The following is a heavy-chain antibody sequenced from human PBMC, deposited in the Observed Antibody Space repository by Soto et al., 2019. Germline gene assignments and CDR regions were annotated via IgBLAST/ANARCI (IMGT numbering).Heavy chain of an antibody. CDR2: VSSDGNNK. J-gene: IGHJ5*02. Sequence: GGSLRLSCVASVFSFSSYGMHWVRQAPGKGLEWVAFVSSDGNNKYYAESAKGRLTISRDNAKNTLYLQVDRLTVDDTAVYYCAKDRVIQLLPIWPDPWGQGTLVTVSS. CDR1: VFSFSSYG. V-gene: IGHV3-30*18. D-gene: IGHD2-2*01. CDR3: AKDRVIQLLPIWPDP.